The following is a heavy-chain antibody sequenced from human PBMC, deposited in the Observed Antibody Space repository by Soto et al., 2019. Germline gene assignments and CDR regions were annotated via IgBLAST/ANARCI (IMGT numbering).Heavy chain of an antibody. J-gene: IGHJ4*02. CDR3: AKNKETGTTGGLGY. CDR1: RFTFSSYA. CDR2: ISGSGGTT. Sequence: EVQLLESGGDLVQPGGSLRLSCAASRFTFSSYAMSWVRQAPGKGLEWVSTISGSGGTTYYADSVKGRFIISRDNSKNTLFLQMNSLRAEDTALYYCAKNKETGTTGGLGYWGQGTLVTVSS. D-gene: IGHD1-1*01. V-gene: IGHV3-23*01.